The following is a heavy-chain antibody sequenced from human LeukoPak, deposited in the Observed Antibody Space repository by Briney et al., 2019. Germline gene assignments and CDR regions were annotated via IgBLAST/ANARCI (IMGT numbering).Heavy chain of an antibody. CDR1: GGSFSGYY. D-gene: IGHD6-13*01. J-gene: IGHJ4*02. CDR3: ATLGYSSSWCYFDY. CDR2: INHSGST. Sequence: SETLSLTCAVYGGSFSGYYWSWIRQPPGKGLEWIGEINHSGSTNYNPSLKSRVTISVDTSKNQFSLKLNSVTAADTAVYYCATLGYSSSWCYFDYWGQGTLVTVSS. V-gene: IGHV4-34*01.